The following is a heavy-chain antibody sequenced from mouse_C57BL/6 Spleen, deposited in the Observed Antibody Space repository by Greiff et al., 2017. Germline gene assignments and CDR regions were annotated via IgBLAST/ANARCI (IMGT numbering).Heavy chain of an antibody. Sequence: VQLQQSGPELVKPGASVKIPCKASGYTFTDYNMDWVKQSHGKSLEWIGDINPNNGGTIYNQKFKGKATLTVDKSSSTAYMELRSLTSEDTAVYYCARINYSNYKSYYFDYWGQGTTLTVSS. J-gene: IGHJ2*01. D-gene: IGHD2-5*01. V-gene: IGHV1-18*01. CDR2: INPNNGGT. CDR1: GYTFTDYN. CDR3: ARINYSNYKSYYFDY.